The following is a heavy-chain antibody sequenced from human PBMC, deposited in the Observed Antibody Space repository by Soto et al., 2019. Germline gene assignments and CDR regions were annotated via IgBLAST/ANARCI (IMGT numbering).Heavy chain of an antibody. CDR2: INPNSGGT. CDR1: GGNFTNYG. CDR3: ARAAYGDYDYYYYGMDV. D-gene: IGHD4-17*01. J-gene: IGHJ6*02. V-gene: IGHV1-2*02. Sequence: GASVKVSCKASGGNFTNYGISWVRQAPGQGLEWMGWINPNSGGTNYAQKFQGRVTMTRDTSISTAYMELSRLRSDDTAVYYCARAAYGDYDYYYYGMDVWGQGTTVTVSS.